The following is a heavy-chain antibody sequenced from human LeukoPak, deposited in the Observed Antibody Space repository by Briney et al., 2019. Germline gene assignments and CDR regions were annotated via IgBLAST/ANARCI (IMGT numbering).Heavy chain of an antibody. CDR1: GFTFSSFG. J-gene: IGHJ4*02. D-gene: IGHD5-24*01. CDR3: AREASVLASIPYDY. V-gene: IGHV3-33*01. Sequence: GGTLRLSCAASGFTFSSFGMHWVRQAPGKGLEGVAVIWYDGSNKYYADSVKGRFTISRDYSKNTVYLQMNSLRAEDTAVYYCAREASVLASIPYDYWGQGTLATVSS. CDR2: IWYDGSNK.